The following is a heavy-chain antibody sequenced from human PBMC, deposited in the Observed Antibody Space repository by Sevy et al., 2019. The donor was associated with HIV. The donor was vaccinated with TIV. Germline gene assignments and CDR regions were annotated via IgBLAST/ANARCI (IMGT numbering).Heavy chain of an antibody. V-gene: IGHV3-21*06. J-gene: IGHJ4*02. CDR1: EFTFRDYT. Sequence: GGFLRLSCAASEFTFRDYTMNWVRQTPGKGLEWVSYISSGSSYIRYADSVKGRFTISRDNAENSLYLQMNSLRAEDTGVYYCARDRDYYGSGTYDHWGQGTLVTVSS. CDR3: ARDRDYYGSGTYDH. CDR2: ISSGSSYI. D-gene: IGHD3-10*01.